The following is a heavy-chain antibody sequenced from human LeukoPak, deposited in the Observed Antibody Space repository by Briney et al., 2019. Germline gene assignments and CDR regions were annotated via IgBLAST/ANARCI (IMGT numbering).Heavy chain of an antibody. Sequence: SETLSLTCTVSGGSISSYYWSWIRQPPGKGLEWIGYVYYSGSTNYNPSLKSRVTISVDTSKNPFSLKLSSVTAADTAVYYCARSPGHNWFDPWGQGTLVTVSS. CDR3: ARSPGHNWFDP. V-gene: IGHV4-59*01. CDR2: VYYSGST. J-gene: IGHJ5*02. CDR1: GGSISSYY.